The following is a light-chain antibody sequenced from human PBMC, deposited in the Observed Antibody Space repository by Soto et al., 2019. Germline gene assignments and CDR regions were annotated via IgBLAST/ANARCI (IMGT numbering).Light chain of an antibody. Sequence: DIQMTQSPSTLSASVGDRVTITCRASQSISSWLAWYQQKPGKAPKLLIYKASSLESGVPSRFSGSGSGTEFPLTISSLQPDDFATYYCQHYNSYSPTFGQGTKLEIK. CDR1: QSISSW. V-gene: IGKV1-5*03. CDR2: KAS. J-gene: IGKJ2*01. CDR3: QHYNSYSPT.